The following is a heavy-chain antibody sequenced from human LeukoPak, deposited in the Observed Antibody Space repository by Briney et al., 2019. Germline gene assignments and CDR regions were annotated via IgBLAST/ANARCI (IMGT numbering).Heavy chain of an antibody. Sequence: SETLSLTCTVSGASISSYYWSWIRQPPGKGLEWIGYVYYSGSTNYNPSLKSRVSISVDTSKNQFSLNLSSVTAADTAVYYCARDDYDGSGLHAFDIWGQGTMVTVSS. D-gene: IGHD3-22*01. V-gene: IGHV4-59*12. J-gene: IGHJ3*02. CDR2: VYYSGST. CDR3: ARDDYDGSGLHAFDI. CDR1: GASISSYY.